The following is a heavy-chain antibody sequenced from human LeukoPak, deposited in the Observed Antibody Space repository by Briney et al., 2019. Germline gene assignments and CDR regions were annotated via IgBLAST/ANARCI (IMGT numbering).Heavy chain of an antibody. CDR1: GGSFSGYY. V-gene: IGHV4-34*01. D-gene: IGHD6-6*01. CDR2: INHSGST. CDR3: ARVNEAARLDY. J-gene: IGHJ4*02. Sequence: PSETLSLTCAVYGGSFSGYYWSWIRQPPGKGLEWIGEINHSGSTNYNPSLKSRVTISVDTSKNQFSLKLSSVTAADTAVYYCARVNEAARLDYWGREPWSPSPQ.